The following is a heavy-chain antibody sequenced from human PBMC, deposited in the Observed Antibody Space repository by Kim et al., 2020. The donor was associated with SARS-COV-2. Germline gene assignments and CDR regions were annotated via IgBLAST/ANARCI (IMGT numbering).Heavy chain of an antibody. V-gene: IGHV5-51*01. D-gene: IGHD3-22*01. CDR3: ARGPSGHNYYDSSGYYWDY. Sequence: GESLKISCKGSGYSFTSYWIGWVRQMPGKGLEWMGIIYPGDSDTRYSPSFQGQVTISADKSISTAYLQWSSLKASDTAMYYCARGPSGHNYYDSSGYYWDYWGQGTLVTVSS. CDR2: IYPGDSDT. CDR1: GYSFTSYW. J-gene: IGHJ4*02.